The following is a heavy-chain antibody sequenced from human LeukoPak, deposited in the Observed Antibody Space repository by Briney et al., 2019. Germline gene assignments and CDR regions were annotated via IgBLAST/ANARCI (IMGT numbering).Heavy chain of an antibody. V-gene: IGHV3-53*01. CDR1: GFTVSDND. CDR2: IYPGGST. J-gene: IGHJ4*02. CDR3: ASRPVADRV. D-gene: IGHD2-2*01. Sequence: GGSLRLSCAASGFTVSDNDMNWARQAPRKGLEWVSLIYPGGSTHYADSVKGRFTISRDNSKNTVYLQMHNLRAEDTAVYFCASRPVADRVWGQGTLVTVSS.